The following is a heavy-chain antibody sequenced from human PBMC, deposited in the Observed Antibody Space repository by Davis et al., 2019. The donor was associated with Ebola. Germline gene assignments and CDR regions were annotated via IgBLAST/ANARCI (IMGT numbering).Heavy chain of an antibody. CDR3: ARDWDNGGYFDY. J-gene: IGHJ4*02. V-gene: IGHV4-34*01. CDR1: GQSFRDYF. D-gene: IGHD1/OR15-1a*01. CDR2: INHSGRT. Sequence: PSETLSLTCTIYGQSFRDYFWSWIRQPPGKGLEWIGEINHSGRTYFNPSLKSRVTISIDTSRNQFSLKLSSVTAADTAVYYCARDWDNGGYFDYWGQGTLVTVSS.